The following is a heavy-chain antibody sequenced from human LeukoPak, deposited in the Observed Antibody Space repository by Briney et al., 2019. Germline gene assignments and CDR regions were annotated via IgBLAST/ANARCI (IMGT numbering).Heavy chain of an antibody. D-gene: IGHD2-2*03. Sequence: GGSLRLSCAASGFTFGSYNMNWVRQAPGKGLEWVSSISSSSTYLFYADSVKGRFTISRDNAKNSLYLQMSSLRAEDTAVHYCARDLDIVVVPASWFDPWGQGTLVTVSS. CDR1: GFTFGSYN. CDR3: ARDLDIVVVPASWFDP. J-gene: IGHJ5*02. CDR2: ISSSSTYL. V-gene: IGHV3-21*01.